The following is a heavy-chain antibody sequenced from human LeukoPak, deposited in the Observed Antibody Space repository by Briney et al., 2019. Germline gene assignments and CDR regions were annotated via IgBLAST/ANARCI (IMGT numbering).Heavy chain of an antibody. CDR2: IYYSGST. J-gene: IGHJ4*02. CDR3: ARLSFAHSTIGFDY. Sequence: SETLSLTCTVSGGSISSYYWSWIRQPPGKGLEWIGYIYYSGSTNYNPSLKSRVTISVDTSKNQFSLKLSPVTAADTAVYYCARLSFAHSTIGFDYWGQGTLVTVSS. V-gene: IGHV4-59*01. D-gene: IGHD3-16*01. CDR1: GGSISSYY.